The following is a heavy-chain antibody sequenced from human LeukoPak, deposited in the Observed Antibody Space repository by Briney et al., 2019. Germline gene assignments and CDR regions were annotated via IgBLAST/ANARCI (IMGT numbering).Heavy chain of an antibody. CDR3: ARQYYDSSGYYRRKLTNWFDP. D-gene: IGHD3-22*01. CDR1: GGSISSDY. Sequence: PSETLSLTCTVSGGSISSDYWSWIRQPPGKGLEWIGYIYYSGSTNYNPSLKSRVTISVDTSKNQFSLKLSSVTAADTAVYYCARQYYDSSGYYRRKLTNWFDPWGQGTLVTVSS. V-gene: IGHV4-59*01. J-gene: IGHJ5*02. CDR2: IYYSGST.